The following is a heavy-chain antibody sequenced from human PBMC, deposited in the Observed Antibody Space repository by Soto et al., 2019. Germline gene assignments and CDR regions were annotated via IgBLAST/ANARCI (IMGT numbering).Heavy chain of an antibody. J-gene: IGHJ4*01. Sequence: SVAGGTIGGHCWSWIRQYPGKGLEWIGYLYYGASTKYTPSLESRVTISGDTSKNQFALKLNSVTAADTAVYWCTCGYNFDYWGQGILVTSPQ. V-gene: IGHV4-59*03. D-gene: IGHD5-12*01. CDR2: LYYGAST. CDR3: TCGYNFDY. CDR1: GGTIGGHC.